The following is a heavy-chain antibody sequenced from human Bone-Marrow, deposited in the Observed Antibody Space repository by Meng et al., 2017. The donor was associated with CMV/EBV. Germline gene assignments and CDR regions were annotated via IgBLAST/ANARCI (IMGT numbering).Heavy chain of an antibody. V-gene: IGHV1-46*01. CDR1: GYTFTSYY. J-gene: IGHJ5*02. CDR3: ARSCYDFWSGYYGWFDP. Sequence: ASVKVSCKASGYTFTSYYMHWVRQAPGQGLEWMGIINPSGGSTSYAQKFQGRVTMTRDTSTSTVYMELSSLRSEDTAVYYCARSCYDFWSGYYGWFDPGGQGTLVTVSS. D-gene: IGHD3-3*01. CDR2: INPSGGST.